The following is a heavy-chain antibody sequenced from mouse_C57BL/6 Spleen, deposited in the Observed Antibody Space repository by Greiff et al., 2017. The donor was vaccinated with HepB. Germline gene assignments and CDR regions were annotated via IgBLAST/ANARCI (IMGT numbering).Heavy chain of an antibody. J-gene: IGHJ4*01. D-gene: IGHD2-1*01. CDR1: GFTFSDYG. Sequence: EVQRVESGGGLVKPGGSLKLSCAASGFTFSDYGMHWVRQAPEKGLEWVAYISSGSSTIYYADTVKGRFTISRDNAKNTLFLQMTSLRSEDTAMYYCARDGNYEAMDYWGQGTSVTVSS. CDR3: ARDGNYEAMDY. V-gene: IGHV5-17*01. CDR2: ISSGSSTI.